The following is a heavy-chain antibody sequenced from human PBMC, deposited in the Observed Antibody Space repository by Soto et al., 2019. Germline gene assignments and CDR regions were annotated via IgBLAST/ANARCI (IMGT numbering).Heavy chain of an antibody. Sequence: SLRLSCASSVFTFDDYAMHCVRQSPGKCLEWVSGISWNSGSIGYADSVKGRFTISRDNAKNSLYLQMNSLRAEDTALYYCAKDIAMASPMYYYYGMDVWGQGTTVSVSS. V-gene: IGHV3-9*01. J-gene: IGHJ6*02. CDR1: VFTFDDYA. CDR2: ISWNSGSI. D-gene: IGHD6-19*01. CDR3: AKDIAMASPMYYYYGMDV.